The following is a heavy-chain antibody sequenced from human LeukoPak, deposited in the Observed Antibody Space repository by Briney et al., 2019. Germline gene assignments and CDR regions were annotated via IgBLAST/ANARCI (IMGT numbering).Heavy chain of an antibody. CDR1: GFSFSSFA. CDR3: TKGHIAMDGPFKYFYS. D-gene: IGHD2-2*01. Sequence: PGGSLRLSCAASGFSFSSFALSWVCQSPGAGLEWVSTIYNKGNKKTYADSLRGRFTISRDNSKNTLHLQIDSLTTNDTATYFCTKGHIAMDGPFKYFYSWGQGTLWTLSS. V-gene: IGHV3-23*05. J-gene: IGHJ5*01. CDR2: IYNKGNKK.